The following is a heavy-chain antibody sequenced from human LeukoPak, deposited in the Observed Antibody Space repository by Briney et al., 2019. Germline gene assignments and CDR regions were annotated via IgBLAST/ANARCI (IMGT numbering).Heavy chain of an antibody. V-gene: IGHV3-23*01. CDR2: LRGDGET. J-gene: IGHJ4*02. D-gene: IGHD3-16*01. Sequence: GGSLRLSCAASGFIFSNYAMSWVRQAPARGLEWVSSLRGDGETFYADSVKGRFTLSRDDSRNTVYLQLNNLRVEDTAVYYCAKASWVSSAEAALWGQGPLVTVSS. CDR3: AKASWVSSAEAAL. CDR1: GFIFSNYA.